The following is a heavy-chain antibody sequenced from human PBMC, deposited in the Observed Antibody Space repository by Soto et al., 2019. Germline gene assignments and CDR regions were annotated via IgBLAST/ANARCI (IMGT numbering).Heavy chain of an antibody. CDR2: ILYSGTT. Sequence: QVQLQESGPGLVKPSGTLSLTCAVSGGSISSGWWTWVRQPPGKGLEWIGEILYSGTTNYNSSLNSRVTISIDNSKKQFSLILSSVTAADTAVYYCSSRITDATTWGQGTLVTVSS. J-gene: IGHJ5*02. V-gene: IGHV4-4*02. D-gene: IGHD2-2*01. CDR1: GGSISSGW. CDR3: SSRITDATT.